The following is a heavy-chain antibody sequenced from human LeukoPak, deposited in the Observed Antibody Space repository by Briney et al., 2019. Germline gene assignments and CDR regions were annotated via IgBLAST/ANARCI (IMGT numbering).Heavy chain of an antibody. D-gene: IGHD3-3*01. CDR1: GYTLTELS. CDR3: AREISDFWSGHNYYYGMDV. Sequence: ASVKVSCKVSGYTLTELSMHWVRQAPGQGLEWMGGIIPIFGTANYAQRFQGRVTITADESTSTAYMELSSLRSEDTAVYYCAREISDFWSGHNYYYGMDVWGQGTTVTVSS. CDR2: IIPIFGTA. J-gene: IGHJ6*02. V-gene: IGHV1-69*13.